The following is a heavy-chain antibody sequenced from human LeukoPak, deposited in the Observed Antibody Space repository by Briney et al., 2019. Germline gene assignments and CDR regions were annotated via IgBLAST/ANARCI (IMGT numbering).Heavy chain of an antibody. J-gene: IGHJ6*02. CDR3: ARDTIFGYYGMDV. Sequence: GGSLRLSCAASGFTFSSYAMSWVRQAPGKGLEWVSVIYSGGSTSYADSLKGRFTISRDNSKNTLYLQMNSLRAEDTAVYYCARDTIFGYYGMDVWGQGTTVTVSS. V-gene: IGHV3-53*01. CDR1: GFTFSSYA. CDR2: IYSGGST. D-gene: IGHD3-3*01.